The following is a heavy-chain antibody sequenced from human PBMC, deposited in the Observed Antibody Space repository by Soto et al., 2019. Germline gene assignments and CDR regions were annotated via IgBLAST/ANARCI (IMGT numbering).Heavy chain of an antibody. V-gene: IGHV4-59*01. CDR2: IYYSGST. Sequence: SETLSLTCTVSGGSIRASYWSWIRQPPGKGLEWIGYIYYSGSTNYNPSLKSRVTISVDTSKNQFSLKLSSVTAADTAVYYCASYDSSGYYSGYYFDYWGQGTLVTVPQ. CDR3: ASYDSSGYYSGYYFDY. CDR1: GGSIRASY. J-gene: IGHJ4*02. D-gene: IGHD3-22*01.